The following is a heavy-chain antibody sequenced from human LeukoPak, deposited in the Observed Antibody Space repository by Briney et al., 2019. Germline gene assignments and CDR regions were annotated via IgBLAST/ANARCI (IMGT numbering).Heavy chain of an antibody. Sequence: PSETLSLTCAVYGGSFSGYYWSWVRQAPGKGLEWVSDINGSGGSTYYADSVKGRFTISRDNSKNTLYLQMNSLRAEDTAVYYCAKRGILGWGQGTLVTVSS. CDR2: INGSGGST. D-gene: IGHD2-21*01. V-gene: IGHV3-23*01. J-gene: IGHJ4*02. CDR3: AKRGILG. CDR1: GGSFSGYY.